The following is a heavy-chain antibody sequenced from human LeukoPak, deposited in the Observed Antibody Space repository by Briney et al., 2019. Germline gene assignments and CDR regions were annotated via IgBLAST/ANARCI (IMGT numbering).Heavy chain of an antibody. J-gene: IGHJ4*02. CDR3: ARVVVGATGPVDY. CDR1: GYTFTSYY. V-gene: IGHV1-46*01. D-gene: IGHD2-21*01. Sequence: ASVKVSCKASGYTFTSYYMHWVRQAPGQGLEWMGINNPSGGSTSYAQKFQGRVTMTRDMSTSTVYMELSSLRSEDTAVYYCARVVVGATGPVDYWGQGTLVTVSS. CDR2: NNPSGGST.